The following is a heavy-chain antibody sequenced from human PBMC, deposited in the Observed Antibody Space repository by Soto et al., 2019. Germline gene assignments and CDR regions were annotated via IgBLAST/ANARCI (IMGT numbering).Heavy chain of an antibody. CDR2: INPNSGGT. V-gene: IGHV1-2*04. D-gene: IGHD5-12*01. Sequence: ASVKVSCKASGYTFTGYYMHWVRKAPGQGLEWMGWINPNSGGTNYAQKFQGWVTMTRDTSISTAYMELSRRRSDDTAVYSCARGTEYRTFDYWGQGTLVTVSS. CDR1: GYTFTGYY. J-gene: IGHJ4*02. CDR3: ARGTEYRTFDY.